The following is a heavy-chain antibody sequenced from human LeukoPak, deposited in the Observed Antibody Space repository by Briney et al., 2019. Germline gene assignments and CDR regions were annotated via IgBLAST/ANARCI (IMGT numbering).Heavy chain of an antibody. CDR2: IKSKTDGGTT. V-gene: IGHV3-15*01. D-gene: IGHD6-13*01. J-gene: IGHJ5*02. CDR1: GFTFSNAW. Sequence: PGGSLRLSCAASGFTFSNAWMSWVRQAPGKGLEWVGRIKSKTDGGTTDYAAPVKGRFAISRDDSKNTLYLQMNSLKTGDTAVYYCTTDGSIAAAGTWWFDPWGQGTLVTVSS. CDR3: TTDGSIAAAGTWWFDP.